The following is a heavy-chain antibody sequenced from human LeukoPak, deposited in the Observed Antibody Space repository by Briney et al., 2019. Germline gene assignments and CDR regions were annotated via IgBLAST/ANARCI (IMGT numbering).Heavy chain of an antibody. Sequence: GESLKISCQGSGYSFPTFWVAWVRQMPGKGLELMGIIYPGDSDTRYSPSFQGQVTISADKSISTAYLQWSSLKASDTAMYYCARHGGRYLQSFDYWGQGTLVTVSS. CDR3: ARHGGRYLQSFDY. CDR2: IYPGDSDT. J-gene: IGHJ4*02. V-gene: IGHV5-51*01. D-gene: IGHD2-15*01. CDR1: GYSFPTFW.